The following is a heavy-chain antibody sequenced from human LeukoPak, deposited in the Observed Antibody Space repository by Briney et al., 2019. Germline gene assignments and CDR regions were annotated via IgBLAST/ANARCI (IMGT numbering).Heavy chain of an antibody. Sequence: SETLSLTCTVSGDSISSYYWSWLRQPPGKGLEWIGYIYYSGSTNYNPSLKSRVAISVDTSKNQFSLKLTSVSAADTAVYYCARGRGYSGWFDPGGQGTLVTVSS. CDR3: ARGRGYSGWFDP. CDR2: IYYSGST. V-gene: IGHV4-59*01. CDR1: GDSISSYY. J-gene: IGHJ5*02. D-gene: IGHD5-12*01.